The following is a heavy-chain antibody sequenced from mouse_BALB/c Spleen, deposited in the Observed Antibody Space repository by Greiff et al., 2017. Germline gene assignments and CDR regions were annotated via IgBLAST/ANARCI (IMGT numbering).Heavy chain of an antibody. V-gene: IGHV1-5*01. J-gene: IGHJ2*01. CDR1: GYTFTSYW. CDR2: IYPGNSDT. D-gene: IGHD2-4*01. CDR3: TSYEYDGRETYFDY. Sequence: VQLKQSGTVLARPGASVKMSCKASGYTFTSYWMHWVKQRPGQGLEWIGAIYPGNSDTSYNQKFKGKAKLTAVTSTSTAYMELSSLTNEDSAVYYCTSYEYDGRETYFDYWGQGTTLTVSS.